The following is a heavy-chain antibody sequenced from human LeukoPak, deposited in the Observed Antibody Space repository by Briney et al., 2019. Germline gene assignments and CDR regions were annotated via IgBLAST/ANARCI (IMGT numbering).Heavy chain of an antibody. V-gene: IGHV3-48*04. D-gene: IGHD3-10*01. Sequence: PGGSLRLSCAASGFTFSSYSMNWVRQAPGKGLEWVSYISSSSSTIYYADSVKGRFTISRDNAKNSLYLQMNSLRAEDTAVYYCARRAYGSGTKEDYWGQGTLVTVSS. CDR3: ARRAYGSGTKEDY. CDR2: ISSSSSTI. J-gene: IGHJ4*02. CDR1: GFTFSSYS.